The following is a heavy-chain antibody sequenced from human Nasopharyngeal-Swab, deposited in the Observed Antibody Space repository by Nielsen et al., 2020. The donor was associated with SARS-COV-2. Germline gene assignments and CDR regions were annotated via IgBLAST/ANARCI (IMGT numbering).Heavy chain of an antibody. CDR3: ARVVLRFLEWIPRLYGMDV. Sequence: GGSLRLSCAASGFTFSSYSMNRVRQAPGKGLEWVSSISSSSSYIYYADSVKGRFTISRDNAKNSLYLQMNSLRAEDTAVYYCARVVLRFLEWIPRLYGMDVWGQGTTVTVSS. D-gene: IGHD3-3*01. CDR1: GFTFSSYS. J-gene: IGHJ6*02. CDR2: ISSSSSYI. V-gene: IGHV3-21*01.